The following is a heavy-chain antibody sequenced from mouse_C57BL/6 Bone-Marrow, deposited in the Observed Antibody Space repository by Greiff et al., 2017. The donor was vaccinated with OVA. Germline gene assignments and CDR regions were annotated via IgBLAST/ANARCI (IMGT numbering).Heavy chain of an antibody. D-gene: IGHD2-10*02. V-gene: IGHV1-81*01. Sequence: VQLQQSGAELARPGASVKLSCKASGYTFTSYGISWVKQRPGQGLEWIGEIYPRSGNTYYNEKFKGKATLTADKSSSTAYMELRSLTSEDSAVYFCARRVWAWFAYWGQGTLVTVSA. J-gene: IGHJ3*01. CDR3: ARRVWAWFAY. CDR1: GYTFTSYG. CDR2: IYPRSGNT.